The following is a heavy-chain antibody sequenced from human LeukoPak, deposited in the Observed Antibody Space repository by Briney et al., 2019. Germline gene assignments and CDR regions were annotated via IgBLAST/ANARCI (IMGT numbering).Heavy chain of an antibody. CDR3: ARGGYSFDY. CDR2: LHADGVEQ. D-gene: IGHD5-18*01. V-gene: IGHV3-7*01. CDR1: GFSLSGYW. J-gene: IGHJ4*02. Sequence: GGSLRLSCAASGFSLSGYWMTWVRPAPGKGLGWVARLHADGVEQNYVDSVTGRFNMSRDNAKNSLGLQMNSLRVEDTAVYYCARGGYSFDYLGQGTLVAVSS.